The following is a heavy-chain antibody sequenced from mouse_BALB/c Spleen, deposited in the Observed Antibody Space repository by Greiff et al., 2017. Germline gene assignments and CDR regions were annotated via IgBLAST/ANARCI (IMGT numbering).Heavy chain of an antibody. CDR3: ARTLYYGSSSDY. CDR1: GFTFSSYA. J-gene: IGHJ2*01. CDR2: ISSGGST. Sequence: EVMLVESGGGLVKPGGSLKLSCAASGFTFSSYAMSWVRQTPEKRLEWVASISSGGSTYYPDSVKGRFTISRDNARNILYLQMSSLRSEDTAMYYCARTLYYGSSSDYWGQGTTLTVSS. V-gene: IGHV5-6-5*01. D-gene: IGHD1-1*01.